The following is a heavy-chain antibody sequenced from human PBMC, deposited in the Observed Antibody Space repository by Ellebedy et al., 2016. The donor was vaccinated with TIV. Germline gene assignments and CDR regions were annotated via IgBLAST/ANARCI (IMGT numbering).Heavy chain of an antibody. CDR1: GFSFSSSA. V-gene: IGHV3-30*02. D-gene: IGHD6-13*01. Sequence: GESLKISCAASGFSFSSSAMHWVRQAPGKGLEWVAFIRSDGSNKYFAGSVEGRFSISRDNPRNTLYLQMNSLRPEDTAVYYCAKDSLMIAASGYFENWGQGTQVTVSS. J-gene: IGHJ4*02. CDR2: IRSDGSNK. CDR3: AKDSLMIAASGYFEN.